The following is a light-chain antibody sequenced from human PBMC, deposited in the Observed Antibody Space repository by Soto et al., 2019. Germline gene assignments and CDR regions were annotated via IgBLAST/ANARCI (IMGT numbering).Light chain of an antibody. Sequence: EIVLTQSPATLSLSPGERATLSCRASQSVSKSLAWYQQKPGQAPRLLIYTTSNRVTGIPARFSGSGSRTDFTLTISSLEPEDFAVYYCQQGNNWPLFTFGPGTKVDIK. CDR3: QQGNNWPLFT. J-gene: IGKJ3*01. V-gene: IGKV3-11*01. CDR2: TTS. CDR1: QSVSKS.